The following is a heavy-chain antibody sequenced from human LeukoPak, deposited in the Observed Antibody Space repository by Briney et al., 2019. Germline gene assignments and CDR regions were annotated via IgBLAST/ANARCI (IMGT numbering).Heavy chain of an antibody. Sequence: GESLKISCKGSGYSLTTSWIGWVRQMPGKGLEWMGIIYPGDSDTRYSPSFQGQVTISADKSISTAYVQWSSLKASDTAMYYCARHIAVAGNFDYWGQGTLVTVSS. D-gene: IGHD6-19*01. V-gene: IGHV5-51*01. CDR3: ARHIAVAGNFDY. CDR1: GYSLTTSW. CDR2: IYPGDSDT. J-gene: IGHJ4*02.